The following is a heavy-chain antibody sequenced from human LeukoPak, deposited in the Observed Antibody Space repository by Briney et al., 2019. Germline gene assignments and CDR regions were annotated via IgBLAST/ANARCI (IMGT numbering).Heavy chain of an antibody. J-gene: IGHJ6*02. D-gene: IGHD3-22*01. V-gene: IGHV4-34*01. Sequence: PSETLSLTCAVSGGSFSGYYWYWIRQPPGKGLEWIGEINHGESTNYNPSLKSRATLSVDTSKNQFSLKLTSVTAADMAVYYCARGRTYYYDTSGYYPSIYYGMDVWGQGTTVIVSS. CDR1: GGSFSGYY. CDR3: ARGRTYYYDTSGYYPSIYYGMDV. CDR2: INHGEST.